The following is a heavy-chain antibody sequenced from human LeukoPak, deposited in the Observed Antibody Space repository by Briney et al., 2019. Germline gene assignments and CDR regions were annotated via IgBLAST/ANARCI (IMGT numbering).Heavy chain of an antibody. V-gene: IGHV3-7*01. J-gene: IGHJ5*02. CDR1: GFSITNYW. CDR3: ARDLSYSDPNWFDP. D-gene: IGHD1-26*01. Sequence: PGGSLRLSCAVSGFSITNYWMTWVRQAPGKGLEWVANIKGDGSEKYHVDSVKGRFTISRDNAKNSLYLQMNSLRAEDTAVYYCARDLSYSDPNWFDPWGQGTLVTVSS. CDR2: IKGDGSEK.